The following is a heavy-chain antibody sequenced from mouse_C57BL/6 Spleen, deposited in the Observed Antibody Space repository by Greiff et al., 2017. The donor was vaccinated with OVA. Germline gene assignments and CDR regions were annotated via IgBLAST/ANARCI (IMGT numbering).Heavy chain of an antibody. V-gene: IGHV1-64*01. D-gene: IGHD3-2*02. CDR1: GYTFTSYW. J-gene: IGHJ3*01. CDR3: ASPNSAGYLAWFAY. Sequence: QVQLQQPGAELVKPGASVKLSCKASGYTFTSYWMHWVKQRPGQGLEWIGMIHPNSGSTNYNEKFKSKATLTVDKSSSTAYMQLSSLTSEDSAVYYGASPNSAGYLAWFAYWGQGTLVTVSA. CDR2: IHPNSGST.